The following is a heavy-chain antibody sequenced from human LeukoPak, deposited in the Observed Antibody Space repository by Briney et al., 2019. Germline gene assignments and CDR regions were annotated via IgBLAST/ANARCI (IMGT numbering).Heavy chain of an antibody. J-gene: IGHJ4*02. CDR3: ARGLSYDSSCFYFDY. CDR2: IDHSGST. CDR1: GDSISIGGYF. Sequence: SHTLSLICTVSGDSISIGGYFWSWIRRPRGGVVVWIGCIDHSGSTDYTQSLKSRITISVNRTNNQFSLKLSPMTAADTAVYYCARGLSYDSSCFYFDYWGQGTLVTVSS. V-gene: IGHV4-30-2*01. D-gene: IGHD3-22*01.